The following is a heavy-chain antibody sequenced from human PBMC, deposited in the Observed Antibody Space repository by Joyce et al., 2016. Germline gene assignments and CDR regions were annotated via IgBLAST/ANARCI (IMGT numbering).Heavy chain of an antibody. CDR2: ISGDRRFI. D-gene: IGHD2-21*01. CDR3: ARGGLVYDYSMDV. CDR1: GFMFSTSS. V-gene: IGHV3-21*02. J-gene: IGHJ6*02. Sequence: EVQLVESGGGLVKPGGSLKISCAASGFMFSTSSMSWFRQARGEGLEWVSAISGDRRFIFHADSVRGRFTVSRDNAENSLYLQMKSLRVEDTAVYFCARGGLVYDYSMDVWGQGTTVIVSS.